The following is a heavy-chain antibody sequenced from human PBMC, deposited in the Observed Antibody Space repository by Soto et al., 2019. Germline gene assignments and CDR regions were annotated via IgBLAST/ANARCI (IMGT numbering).Heavy chain of an antibody. J-gene: IGHJ4*02. Sequence: GGSLRLSCAASGFTFSSYWMHWVRQAPGEGLVWVSRINSDGSRITYADSVKGRFTISRDSAKNTVYLQMNSLRVEDTAVYYRTRDSVGSSWPPPFDYWGQGTLVTVSS. CDR2: INSDGSRI. V-gene: IGHV3-74*01. D-gene: IGHD6-13*01. CDR1: GFTFSSYW. CDR3: TRDSVGSSWPPPFDY.